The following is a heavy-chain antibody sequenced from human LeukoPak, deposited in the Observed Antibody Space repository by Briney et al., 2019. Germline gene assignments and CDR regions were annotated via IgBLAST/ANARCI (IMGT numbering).Heavy chain of an antibody. CDR3: ARVGGWGSYYYYYGMDV. J-gene: IGHJ6*02. CDR1: GFTFSNYS. D-gene: IGHD3-16*01. Sequence: GGSLRLSCAASGFTFSNYSMSWVRQAPGKGLEWVSTISGTGGTTYYADSVKGRFTISRDNSKNTLYLQMNSLRAEDTAVYYCARVGGWGSYYYYYGMDVWGQGTTVTVSS. CDR2: ISGTGGTT. V-gene: IGHV3-23*01.